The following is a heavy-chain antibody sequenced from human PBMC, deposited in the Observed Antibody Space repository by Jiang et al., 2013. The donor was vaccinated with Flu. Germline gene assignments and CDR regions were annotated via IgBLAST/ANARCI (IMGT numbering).Heavy chain of an antibody. CDR3: ALQPIFGVDG. D-gene: IGHD4-11*01. Sequence: VQLVESGGGLVXPGGSLRLSCVASGFTFSTYALNWVRQAPGKGLEWVSYISSSSTTIFYADSVKGRFTISRDNARNSLHLQMNSLRAEDTAVYYCALQPIFGVDGWGQGTLVTVSS. CDR1: GFTFSTYA. J-gene: IGHJ4*02. CDR2: ISSSSTTI. V-gene: IGHV3-48*01.